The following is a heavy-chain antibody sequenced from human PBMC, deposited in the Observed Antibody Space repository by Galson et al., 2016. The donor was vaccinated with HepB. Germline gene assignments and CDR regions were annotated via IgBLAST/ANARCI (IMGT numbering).Heavy chain of an antibody. CDR3: VSGYTSGI. J-gene: IGHJ3*01. CDR2: TNQDGSGK. D-gene: IGHD6-19*01. CDR1: GFTFSAYW. Sequence: SLRLSCAASGFTFSAYWMAWIRQAPGKGLEWVANTNQDGSGKHYVDSAKGRFTVSRDNAKNSVFLDMYSLRAEDTAVYYCVSGYTSGIWGQGTTVTVSS. V-gene: IGHV3-7*01.